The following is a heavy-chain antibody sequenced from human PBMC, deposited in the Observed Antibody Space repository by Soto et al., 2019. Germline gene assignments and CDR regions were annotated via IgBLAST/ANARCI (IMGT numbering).Heavy chain of an antibody. V-gene: IGHV1-69*02. Sequence: QVQLGQSGAEVKKPGSSVKVSCKASGGTFSSYTISWVRQAPGQGREWMGRIIPILGIANYAQKFQGRVTINADKSTSTAYMELSSLRSEDTAVYYCAIGNCSSTSCYANWFDPWGQGTLVTVSS. J-gene: IGHJ5*02. CDR2: IIPILGIA. CDR1: GGTFSSYT. CDR3: AIGNCSSTSCYANWFDP. D-gene: IGHD2-2*01.